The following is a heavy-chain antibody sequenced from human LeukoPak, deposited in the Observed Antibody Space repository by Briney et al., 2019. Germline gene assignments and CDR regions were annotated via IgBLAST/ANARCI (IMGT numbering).Heavy chain of an antibody. CDR1: GFTFSSYY. V-gene: IGHV3-21*01. J-gene: IGHJ4*02. Sequence: PGGSLRLSCAASGFTFSSYYMNWVRQAPGKGLEWVSSISSSSDYIYYADSVKGRFTISRDNSKNTLYLQMNSLRAEDTAVYYCASGIVVVVAAFWGQGTLVTVSS. CDR2: ISSSSDYI. D-gene: IGHD2-15*01. CDR3: ASGIVVVVAAF.